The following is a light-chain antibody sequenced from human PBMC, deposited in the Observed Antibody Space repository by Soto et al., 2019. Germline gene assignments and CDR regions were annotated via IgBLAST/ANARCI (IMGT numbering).Light chain of an antibody. Sequence: EIVMTQSPATLSVSPVERATLSCRASQSVSSNLAWYQQKPGQAPRLLIYGASSRATGIPDRFSGSGSGTDFTLTISRLEPEDFAVYYCQQYGSSSWTFGQGTKVDI. CDR3: QQYGSSSWT. J-gene: IGKJ1*01. CDR2: GAS. V-gene: IGKV3-20*01. CDR1: QSVSSN.